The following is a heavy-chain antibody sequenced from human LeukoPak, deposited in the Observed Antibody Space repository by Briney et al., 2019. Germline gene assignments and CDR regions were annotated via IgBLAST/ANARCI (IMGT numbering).Heavy chain of an antibody. CDR2: IDKKDKGYATAT. J-gene: IGHJ5*02. CDR1: GFTFSGSA. V-gene: IGHV3-73*01. D-gene: IGHD1-26*01. CDR3: TRDSGTYNWFDP. Sequence: GGSLKLSCAASGFTFSGSAIHWVRQSSGKGLEWVGQIDKKDKGYATATAYAASVKGRFTISGDDSINTAYLQMKSLKTEDTALYYCTRDSGTYNWFDPWGQGTLVTVSS.